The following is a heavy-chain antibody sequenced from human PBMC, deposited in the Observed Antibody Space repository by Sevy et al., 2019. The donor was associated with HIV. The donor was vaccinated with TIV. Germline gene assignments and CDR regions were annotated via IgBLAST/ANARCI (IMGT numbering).Heavy chain of an antibody. Sequence: GGSLRLSCSASGFTLSSYGMHWVRQAPGKGLEYVSAISSNGGSTYYADSVKGRFTISRDNSKNTLYLQMSSLRAEDTAVYYCVEMGDCTGGVCYAWGQGALVTVSS. V-gene: IGHV3-64D*06. CDR2: ISSNGGST. CDR1: GFTLSSYG. J-gene: IGHJ5*02. D-gene: IGHD2-8*02. CDR3: VEMGDCTGGVCYA.